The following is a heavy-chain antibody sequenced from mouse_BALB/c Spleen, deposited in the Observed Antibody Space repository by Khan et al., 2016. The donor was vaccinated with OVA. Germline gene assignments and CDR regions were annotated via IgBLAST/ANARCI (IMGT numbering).Heavy chain of an antibody. V-gene: IGHV1-18*01. CDR3: ARDAERY. CDR2: INPKNGGT. CDR1: GYTFPEYT. Sequence: VQLQQSGPELVKPGASVKISCKTSGYTFPEYTVHWVKQSLGKSLDWIGVINPKNGGTAYNQKFKGKATLTVDKSSSTAYMEFRSLTSEDSAVYDYARDAERYWGQGTSVTVAS. J-gene: IGHJ4*01.